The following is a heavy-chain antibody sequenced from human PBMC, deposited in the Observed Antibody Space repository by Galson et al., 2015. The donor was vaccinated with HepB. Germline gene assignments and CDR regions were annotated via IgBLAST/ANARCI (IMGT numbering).Heavy chain of an antibody. V-gene: IGHV3-23*01. CDR1: GFTFSSYA. J-gene: IGHJ3*02. D-gene: IGHD3-22*01. CDR3: AREGSPRYYYDSSGYYNAFDI. Sequence: SLRLSCAASGFTFSSYAMSWVRQAPGKGLEWVSAISGSGGSTYYADSVKGRFTISRDNSKNTLYLQMNSLRAEDTAVYYRAREGSPRYYYDSSGYYNAFDIWGQGTMVTVSS. CDR2: ISGSGGST.